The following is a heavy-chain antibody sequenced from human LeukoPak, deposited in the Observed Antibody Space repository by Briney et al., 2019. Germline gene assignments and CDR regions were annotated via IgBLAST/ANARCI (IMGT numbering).Heavy chain of an antibody. CDR1: GYTFTGYY. CDR3: ARLGFCSGGSCPYYFDY. D-gene: IGHD2-15*01. CDR2: INPNSVST. V-gene: IGHV1-2*02. J-gene: IGHJ4*02. Sequence: ASVKVSCKASGYTFTGYYMHWLRQAPGQGLEWMGWINPNSVSTNYAQKFQGRVTMTRDTSIRTAYMELSGLRSDDTAVYYCARLGFCSGGSCPYYFDYWGQGTLVTVSS.